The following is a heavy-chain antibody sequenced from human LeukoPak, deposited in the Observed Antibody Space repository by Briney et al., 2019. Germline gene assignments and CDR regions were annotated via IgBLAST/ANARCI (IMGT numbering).Heavy chain of an antibody. CDR3: ARVGLGPHSSSWYAVPRYYYYYYMDV. J-gene: IGHJ6*03. V-gene: IGHV1-18*01. CDR1: GYTFTSYG. CDR2: ISAYNGNT. D-gene: IGHD6-13*01. Sequence: ASVKVSCKASGYTFTSYGISWVRQAPGQGLEWMGWISAYNGNTNYAQKLQGRVTMTTDTSTSTAYMELRSLRSDDTAVYYCARVGLGPHSSSWYAVPRYYYYYYMDVWGKGTTVTVSS.